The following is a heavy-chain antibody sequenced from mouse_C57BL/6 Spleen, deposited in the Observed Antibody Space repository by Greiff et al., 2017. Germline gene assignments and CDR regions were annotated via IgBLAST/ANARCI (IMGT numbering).Heavy chain of an antibody. CDR3: SRFALCDGFFDY. CDR2: IYPGDGDT. Sequence: QVKLQQSGPELVKPGASVKISCKASGYAFSSSWMNWVKQRPGKGLEWIGRIYPGDGDTNYNGKFKGKATLTADKSTSTAYMHLSSLTSEDSAVYFCSRFALCDGFFDYWGQGTTLTVSS. CDR1: GYAFSSSW. J-gene: IGHJ2*01. V-gene: IGHV1-82*01. D-gene: IGHD2-3*01.